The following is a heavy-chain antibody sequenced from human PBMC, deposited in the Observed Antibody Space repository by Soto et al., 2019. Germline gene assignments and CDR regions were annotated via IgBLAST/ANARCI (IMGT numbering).Heavy chain of an antibody. Sequence: QVHLVQSGAEVKEPGSSVKVSCQASGGTFSSYALSWVRQAPGQGLEWMGGIIPLFRTPDYAQKFQGRVTITADESTSTAYMEQSSLRSEDSAIYYCARDNGRPQLGGNYYYITDVWCQGNTITVSS. CDR3: ARDNGRPQLGGNYYYITDV. CDR2: IIPLFRTP. D-gene: IGHD3-3*02. V-gene: IGHV1-69*12. CDR1: GGTFSSYA. J-gene: IGHJ6*02.